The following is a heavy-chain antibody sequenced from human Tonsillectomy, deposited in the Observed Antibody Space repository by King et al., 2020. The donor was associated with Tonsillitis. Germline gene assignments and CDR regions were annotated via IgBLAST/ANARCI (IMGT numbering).Heavy chain of an antibody. CDR3: ARPLRSGDFFDS. J-gene: IGHJ4*02. CDR1: GDSITRSSLY. CDR2: VFRTGSI. Sequence: QLQESGPGLVRPSETLSLTCTVSGDSITRSSLYWAWIRQPPGKGLEWIGSVFRTGSIYSNPSLNNRLTMSVDTSRNQFSLKLTYVSAADTAVYYCARPLRSGDFFDSWGQGTLVTVSS. D-gene: IGHD4-17*01. V-gene: IGHV4-39*01.